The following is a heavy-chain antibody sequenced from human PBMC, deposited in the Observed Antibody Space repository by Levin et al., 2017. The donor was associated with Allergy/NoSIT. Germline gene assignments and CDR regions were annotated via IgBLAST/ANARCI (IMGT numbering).Heavy chain of an antibody. CDR3: ARGSSGYYGSNWFDP. CDR2: IYSGGST. CDR1: GFTVSSNY. D-gene: IGHD3-22*01. J-gene: IGHJ5*02. V-gene: IGHV3-53*01. Sequence: AASVKVSCAASGFTVSSNYMSWVRQAPGKGLEWVSVIYSGGSTYYADSVKGRFTISRDNSKNTLYLQMNSLRAEDTAVYYCARGSSGYYGSNWFDPWGQGTLVTVSS.